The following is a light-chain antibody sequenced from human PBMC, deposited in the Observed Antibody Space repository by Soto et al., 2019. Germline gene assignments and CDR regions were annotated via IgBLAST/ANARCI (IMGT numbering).Light chain of an antibody. CDR1: QDIGYY. CDR3: QQSHTFPLT. V-gene: IGKV1-39*01. J-gene: IGKJ3*01. Sequence: DIQMTQSPSSLSASVGDRVTVTCQASQDIGYYLNWYQQKPGEAPKLLIYAASSLQSGVPSRFSGTSSGTTFTLIISSLQPEDFATYSCQQSHTFPLTFGPGTRVEIK. CDR2: AAS.